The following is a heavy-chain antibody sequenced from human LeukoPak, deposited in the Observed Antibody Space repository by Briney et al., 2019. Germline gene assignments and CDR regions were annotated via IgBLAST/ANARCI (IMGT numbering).Heavy chain of an antibody. J-gene: IGHJ6*03. V-gene: IGHV3-30*02. Sequence: GGSLRLSCAASGFTFSSYGIRWVRQAAGRGREWVAFIRKDGSNKDYADSVKGRFTISRDNSKNTLYLQMNRLRPEDTAVYHCAKNTHERWMSYMDVWGKGTTVTVSS. D-gene: IGHD5-12*01. CDR3: AKNTHERWMSYMDV. CDR2: IRKDGSNK. CDR1: GFTFSSYG.